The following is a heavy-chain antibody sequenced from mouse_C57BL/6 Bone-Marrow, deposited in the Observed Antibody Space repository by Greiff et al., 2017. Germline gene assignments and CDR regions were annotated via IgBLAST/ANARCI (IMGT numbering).Heavy chain of an antibody. D-gene: IGHD4-1*01. Sequence: EVQLVESGGDLVKPGGSLKLSCAASGFTFSSYGMSWVRQTPDKRLEWVATISSGGSYTYYPDSVKGRFTISRDNAKNTLYLQMSNLKSEDTAMYYCARQKTGTEFAYWGQGTLVTVSA. V-gene: IGHV5-6*01. CDR3: ARQKTGTEFAY. CDR2: ISSGGSYT. CDR1: GFTFSSYG. J-gene: IGHJ3*01.